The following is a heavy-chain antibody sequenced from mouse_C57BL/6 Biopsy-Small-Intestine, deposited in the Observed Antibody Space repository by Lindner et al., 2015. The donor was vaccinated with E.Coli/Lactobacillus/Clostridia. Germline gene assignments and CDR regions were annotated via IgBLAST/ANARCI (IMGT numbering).Heavy chain of an antibody. V-gene: IGHV1-7*01. CDR2: INPSSDYT. J-gene: IGHJ2*01. CDR3: ARLGTYGSSSPLY. D-gene: IGHD1-1*01. Sequence: VQLQESGAELAKPGASVKLSCKASGYTFTSYWMHWVKQRPGQGLEWIGYINPSSDYTKSNQKFRDKAALTADKSSSTAYMQLSSLTYEDSAVYYCARLGTYGSSSPLYWGQGTTLTVSS. CDR1: GYTFTSYW.